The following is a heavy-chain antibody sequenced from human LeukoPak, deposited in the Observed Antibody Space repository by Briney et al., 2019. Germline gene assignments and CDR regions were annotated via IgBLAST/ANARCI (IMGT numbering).Heavy chain of an antibody. CDR2: FDPEDGET. Sequence: VASVKVSCKVSGYTLTELSMHWVRQAPGKGLEWMGGFDPEDGETIYAQKFQGRVTMTEDTSTDTAYMGLSSLRSEDTAVYYCATRTLVGATHYFDYWGQGTLVTVSS. J-gene: IGHJ4*02. CDR3: ATRTLVGATHYFDY. CDR1: GYTLTELS. V-gene: IGHV1-24*01. D-gene: IGHD1-26*01.